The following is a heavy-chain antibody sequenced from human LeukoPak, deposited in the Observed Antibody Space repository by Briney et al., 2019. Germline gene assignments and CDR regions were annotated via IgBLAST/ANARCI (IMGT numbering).Heavy chain of an antibody. Sequence: GGSLRLSCTASGFTFSNYAMTWVRQAPGKGLDWVSTITDTGGSTYYANSVKGRFTISRDNSKSTVYLQMNSLRADDAAVYYCAKGIGFGELLPLDFWGQGALVTVSS. CDR2: ITDTGGST. V-gene: IGHV3-23*01. D-gene: IGHD3-10*01. CDR1: GFTFSNYA. J-gene: IGHJ4*02. CDR3: AKGIGFGELLPLDF.